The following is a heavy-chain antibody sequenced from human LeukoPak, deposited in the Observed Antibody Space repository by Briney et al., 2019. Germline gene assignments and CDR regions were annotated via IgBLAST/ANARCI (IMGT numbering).Heavy chain of an antibody. D-gene: IGHD6-13*01. Sequence: ASVKVSCKASGYTFTSYDINWVRQATGQGPEWMGWMNPNSGNTGYAQKFQGRVTMTRNTSISTAYMELSSLRSEDTAVYYCARGKAAAGTGYYYMDVWGKGTTVTVSS. CDR2: MNPNSGNT. V-gene: IGHV1-8*01. J-gene: IGHJ6*03. CDR1: GYTFTSYD. CDR3: ARGKAAAGTGYYYMDV.